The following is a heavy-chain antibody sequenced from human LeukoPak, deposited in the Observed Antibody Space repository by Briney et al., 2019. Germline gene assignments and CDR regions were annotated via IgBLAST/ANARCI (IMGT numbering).Heavy chain of an antibody. CDR2: ISYDGSNE. CDR3: AKGGYCSAGSCYSNFFDY. D-gene: IGHD2-15*01. CDR1: GFTFRQYG. Sequence: GGSLRLSCAASGFTFRQYGMHWVCQAPGKGLEWVAIISYDGSNEYYADSVKGRFTISRDNSKNTLYLQMNSLRTEDTAVYFCAKGGYCSAGSCYSNFFDYWGQGTLVTVSS. J-gene: IGHJ4*02. V-gene: IGHV3-30*18.